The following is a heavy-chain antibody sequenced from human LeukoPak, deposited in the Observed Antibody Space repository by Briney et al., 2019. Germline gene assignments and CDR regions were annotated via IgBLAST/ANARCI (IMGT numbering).Heavy chain of an antibody. CDR1: GFTFSSYA. CDR3: ARVFHIAAYYYDSSGYYV. D-gene: IGHD3-22*01. V-gene: IGHV3-30-3*01. Sequence: QSGGSLRLSCAASGFTFSSYAMHWVRQAPGKGLEWVAVISYDGSNKYYADSVKGRFTISRDNSKNTLYLQMNSLRAEDTAVYYCARVFHIAAYYYDSSGYYVWGQGTLVTVSS. J-gene: IGHJ4*02. CDR2: ISYDGSNK.